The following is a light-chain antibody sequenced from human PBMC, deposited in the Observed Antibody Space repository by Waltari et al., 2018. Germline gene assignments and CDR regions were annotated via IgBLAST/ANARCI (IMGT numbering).Light chain of an antibody. J-gene: IGKJ1*01. V-gene: IGKV1-17*01. CDR3: LQHNSYPWT. Sequence: DIQMTQSPSSLSASVGDTVTITCRASQGISSYLNWFQQKPGKAPKLLIYAATTLQSGVPSMFSGSGSGTEFTLTISSLQPEDFAAYYCLQHNSYPWTFGQGTKVEIK. CDR1: QGISSY. CDR2: AAT.